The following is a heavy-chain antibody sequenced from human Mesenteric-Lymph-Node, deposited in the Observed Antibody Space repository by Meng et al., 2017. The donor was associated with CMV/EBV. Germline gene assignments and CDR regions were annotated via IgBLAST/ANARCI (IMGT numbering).Heavy chain of an antibody. V-gene: IGHV4-38-2*02. Sequence: SETLSLTCTVFGYSISSDYYWGWIRQPPGKGLQWIGSFYHSGSTYYNPSLKSRITISVDTSKNRFSLKLSSVTAADTAVYYCTTNELLGGNAFDIWGQGTMVTVSS. CDR3: TTNELLGGNAFDI. J-gene: IGHJ3*02. CDR1: GYSISSDYY. CDR2: FYHSGST. D-gene: IGHD1-26*01.